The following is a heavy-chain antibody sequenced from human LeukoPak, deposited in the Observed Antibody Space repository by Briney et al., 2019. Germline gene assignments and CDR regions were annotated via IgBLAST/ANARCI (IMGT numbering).Heavy chain of an antibody. Sequence: SETLSLTCTVSGGSISSGGYYWSWIRQHPGKGLEWIGYIYYSGSTYYNPSLKSRVTISVDTSKNQFSLKLSSVTAADTAVYYCAREGYDSSGYSVGFDYWGQGTLVTVSS. CDR2: IYYSGST. CDR1: GGSISSGGYY. J-gene: IGHJ4*02. CDR3: AREGYDSSGYSVGFDY. D-gene: IGHD3-22*01. V-gene: IGHV4-31*03.